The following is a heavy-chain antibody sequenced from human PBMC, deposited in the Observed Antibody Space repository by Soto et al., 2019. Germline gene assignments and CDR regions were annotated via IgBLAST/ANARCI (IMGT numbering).Heavy chain of an antibody. CDR3: ASYEMLRGYYYYGLDV. V-gene: IGHV1-69*01. J-gene: IGHJ6*02. Sequence: QVQLVQSGAEVKKPGSSVRVSCKASGGTFKNYGFSWVRQAPGHGLEWMGGIIPFFGTTNYAQNFQGRATITAVESTTTAYMELSSLRSEDTAVYYCASYEMLRGYYYYGLDVWGQGTRVTVSS. CDR1: GGTFKNYG. D-gene: IGHD3-10*01. CDR2: IIPFFGTT.